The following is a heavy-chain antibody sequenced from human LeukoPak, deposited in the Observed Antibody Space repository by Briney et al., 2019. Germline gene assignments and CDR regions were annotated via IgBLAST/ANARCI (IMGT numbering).Heavy chain of an antibody. V-gene: IGHV3-48*04. CDR1: GFTFSSYW. J-gene: IGHJ4*02. CDR2: ISSSGSTI. Sequence: GGSLRLSCAASGFTFSSYWMHWVRQAPGKGLVWVSYISSSGSTIYYADSVKGRFTISRDNAKNSLYLQMNSLRAEDTAVYYCVRALTAAAAGTSRVYWGQGTLVTVSS. CDR3: VRALTAAAAGTSRVY. D-gene: IGHD6-13*01.